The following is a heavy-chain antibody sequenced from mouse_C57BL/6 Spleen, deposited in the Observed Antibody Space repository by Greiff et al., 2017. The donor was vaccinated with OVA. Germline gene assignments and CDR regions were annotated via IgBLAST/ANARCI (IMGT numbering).Heavy chain of an antibody. J-gene: IGHJ3*01. V-gene: IGHV1-59*01. CDR1: GYTFTSYW. D-gene: IGHD1-1*01. CDR2: IDPSDSYT. Sequence: QVQLQQPGAELVRPGTSVKLSCKASGYTFTSYWMHWVKQRPGQGLEWIGVIDPSDSYTNYNQKFKGKATLTVDTSSSTAYMQLSSLTSEDSAVYYCARGYASSGAWFAYWGQGTLVTVSA. CDR3: ARGYASSGAWFAY.